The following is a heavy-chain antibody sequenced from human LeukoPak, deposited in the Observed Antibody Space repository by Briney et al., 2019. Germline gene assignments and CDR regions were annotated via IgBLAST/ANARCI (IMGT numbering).Heavy chain of an antibody. CDR1: GGSFSGYY. D-gene: IGHD3-9*01. CDR2: INHSGST. Sequence: SETLSLTCAVYGGSFSGYYWSWIRQPPGKGLEWIGEINHSGSTNYNPSLKSRVTISVDTSKSQFSLKLSSVTAADTAVYYCARAGTVLRYFDWLLSYWGQGTLVTVSS. CDR3: ARAGTVLRYFDWLLSY. V-gene: IGHV4-34*01. J-gene: IGHJ4*02.